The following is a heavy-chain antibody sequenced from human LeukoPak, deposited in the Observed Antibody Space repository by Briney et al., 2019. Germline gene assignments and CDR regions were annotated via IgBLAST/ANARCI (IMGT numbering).Heavy chain of an antibody. D-gene: IGHD4-17*01. CDR1: GFPXXSYS. J-gene: IGHJ4*02. CDR3: ARNDYGDYLPDY. CDR2: ISSSSSTI. Sequence: LRLXCAXSGFPXXSYSMNWVRQAPGXGLEWVSYISSSSSTIYYADSVKGRFTISRDNAKNSLYLQMNSLRDEDTAVYYCARNDYGDYLPDYWGQGTLVTVSS. V-gene: IGHV3-48*02.